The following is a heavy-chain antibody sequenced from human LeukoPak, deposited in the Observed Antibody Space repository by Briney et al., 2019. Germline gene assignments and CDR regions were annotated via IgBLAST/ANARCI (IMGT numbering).Heavy chain of an antibody. CDR1: GDSISNYY. CDR3: ARAFIVGALDY. Sequence: SETLSLTCTVSGDSISNYYWSWIRQPAGKGLEWIGRIYTSGSTDYNPSLKSRVTMSVDTSKNQFSLKVSSVTAADTAVYYCARAFIVGALDYWGQGTLVTVSS. J-gene: IGHJ4*02. V-gene: IGHV4-4*07. D-gene: IGHD1-26*01. CDR2: IYTSGST.